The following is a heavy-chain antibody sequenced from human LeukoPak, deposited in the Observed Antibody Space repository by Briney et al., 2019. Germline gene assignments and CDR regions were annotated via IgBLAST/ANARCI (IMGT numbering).Heavy chain of an antibody. CDR1: GFTFDDYA. J-gene: IGHJ4*02. CDR2: ISWNSGSI. V-gene: IGHV3-9*01. Sequence: GGSLRLSCAASGFTFDDYAMHWVRQVPGKGLEWVSGISWNSGSIGYADSVKGRFTISRDNAKNSLYLQMNSLRAEDTALYYCARYDNSGYEAFDYWGQGTLVTVSS. D-gene: IGHD3-22*01. CDR3: ARYDNSGYEAFDY.